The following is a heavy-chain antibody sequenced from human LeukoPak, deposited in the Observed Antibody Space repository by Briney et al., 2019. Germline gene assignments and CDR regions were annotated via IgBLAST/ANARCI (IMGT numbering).Heavy chain of an antibody. D-gene: IGHD6-19*01. Sequence: PSETLSLTCAVYGGSFSGYYWSWIRQPPGKGLEWIGEINHSGSTNYNPSLKSRVTISVDTSKNQFSLKLSSVTAADTAVYYCARANGWYPFDYWGQETLVTASS. V-gene: IGHV4-34*01. CDR2: INHSGST. J-gene: IGHJ4*02. CDR3: ARANGWYPFDY. CDR1: GGSFSGYY.